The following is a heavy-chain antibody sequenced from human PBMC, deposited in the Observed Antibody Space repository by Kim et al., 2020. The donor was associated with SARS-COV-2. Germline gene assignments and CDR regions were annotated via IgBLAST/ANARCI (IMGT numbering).Heavy chain of an antibody. CDR3: ARDYDGYALDL. V-gene: IGHV3-21*01. D-gene: IGHD3-16*01. CDR2: ISSSGTYI. CDR1: GFTFGTYS. Sequence: GGSLRLSCAASGFTFGTYSMNWVRQAPGKGLEWVASISSSGTYIYYADSVKGRFTISRDNVQKSLYLQMNSLRAEDTALYYCARDYDGYALDLWGQETMLTVSS. J-gene: IGHJ3*01.